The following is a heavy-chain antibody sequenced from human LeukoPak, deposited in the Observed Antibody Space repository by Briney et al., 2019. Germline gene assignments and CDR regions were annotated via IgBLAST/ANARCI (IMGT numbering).Heavy chain of an antibody. V-gene: IGHV4-39*01. CDR3: ARRDGYNGYYYYMDV. CDR1: GGSVSSSSYY. J-gene: IGHJ6*03. Sequence: SETLSLTCTVSGGSVSSSSYYWGWIRQPPGKGLEWIGNIYYSGTTYYNPSLKSRVTISADTSKNQFSLKLNSVSAADTAVYYCARRDGYNGYYYYMDVWGKETTVTISS. D-gene: IGHD5-24*01. CDR2: IYYSGTT.